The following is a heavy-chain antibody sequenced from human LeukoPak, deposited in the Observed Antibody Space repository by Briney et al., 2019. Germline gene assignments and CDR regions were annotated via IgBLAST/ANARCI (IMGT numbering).Heavy chain of an antibody. D-gene: IGHD3-10*01. Sequence: SETLSLTCTVSGGSISSSSYYWSWIRQPPGKGLEWIGYIYYSGSTNYNPSLKSRVTISVDTSKNQFSLKLSSVTAADTAVYYCATTTNYGSGSYNYWGQGTLVTVSS. J-gene: IGHJ4*02. CDR3: ATTTNYGSGSYNY. CDR2: IYYSGST. V-gene: IGHV4-61*01. CDR1: GGSISSSSYY.